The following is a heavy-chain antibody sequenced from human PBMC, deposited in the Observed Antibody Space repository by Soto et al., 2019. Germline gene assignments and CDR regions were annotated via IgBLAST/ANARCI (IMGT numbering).Heavy chain of an antibody. J-gene: IGHJ6*02. CDR1: GFTFSDYY. CDR2: ISSSGSTI. V-gene: IGHV3-11*01. D-gene: IGHD5-18*01. Sequence: SGGSLRLSCAASGFTFSDYYMSWIRQAPGKGLEWVSYISSSGSTIYYADSVKGRFTISRDNAKNSLYLQMNSLRAEDTAVYYCARRDTAMVSDYYYGMDVWGQGTTVTVSS. CDR3: ARRDTAMVSDYYYGMDV.